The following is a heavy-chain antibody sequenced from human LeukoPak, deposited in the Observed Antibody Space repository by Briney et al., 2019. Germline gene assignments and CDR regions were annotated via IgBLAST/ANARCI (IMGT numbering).Heavy chain of an antibody. J-gene: IGHJ4*02. Sequence: SETLSLTCTVSGGSISSYYWSWIRQPPGKGREWIGYIYYSGSTNYNPSLKSRVTISVDTSQNQFSLKLSSVTAADTAVYYCARARGYSSSRPNFFDYWGQGTLVTVSS. CDR3: ARARGYSSSRPNFFDY. D-gene: IGHD6-13*01. V-gene: IGHV4-59*01. CDR2: IYYSGST. CDR1: GGSISSYY.